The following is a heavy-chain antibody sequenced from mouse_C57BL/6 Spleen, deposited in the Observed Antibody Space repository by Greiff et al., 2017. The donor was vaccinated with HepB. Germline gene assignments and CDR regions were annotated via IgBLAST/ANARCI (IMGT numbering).Heavy chain of an antibody. CDR3: ASRDGYFSWFAY. D-gene: IGHD2-3*01. J-gene: IGHJ3*01. CDR1: GYTFTSYW. V-gene: IGHV1-69*01. CDR2: IDPSDSYT. Sequence: QVQLKQSGAELVMPGASVKLSCKASGYTFTSYWMHWVKQRPGQGLEWIGEIDPSDSYTNYNQKFKGKSTLTVDKSSSTAYMQLSSLTSEDSAVYYCASRDGYFSWFAYWGQGTLVTVSA.